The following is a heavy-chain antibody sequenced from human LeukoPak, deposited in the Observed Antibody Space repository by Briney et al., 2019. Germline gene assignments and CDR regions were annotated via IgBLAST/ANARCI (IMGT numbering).Heavy chain of an antibody. CDR1: GITVSSNY. D-gene: IGHD3/OR15-3a*01. V-gene: IGHV3-66*01. Sequence: PGGSLRLSCAASGITVSSNYMTWVRQVPGKGLEWVSIIYSGGSTYYADSVKGRFTISRDNSENTLFLQMNSLRAEDTAVYYCARWSADYKGAFDYWGQGTRVTVSS. CDR2: IYSGGST. CDR3: ARWSADYKGAFDY. J-gene: IGHJ4*02.